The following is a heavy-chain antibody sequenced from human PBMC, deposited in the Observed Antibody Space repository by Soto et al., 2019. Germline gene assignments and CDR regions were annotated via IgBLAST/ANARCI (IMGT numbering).Heavy chain of an antibody. J-gene: IGHJ4*02. CDR1: GGSISRGDFY. Sequence: PSETLSLTCTVSGGSISRGDFYWSWIRQHPGKGLEWIGYIYYSGSTYYNPSLKSRVTISVDTSKNQFSLKLSSVTAADTAVYYCASRKSSPYFDYWGQGTLVTV. D-gene: IGHD3-10*01. CDR3: ASRKSSPYFDY. CDR2: IYYSGST. V-gene: IGHV4-30-4*01.